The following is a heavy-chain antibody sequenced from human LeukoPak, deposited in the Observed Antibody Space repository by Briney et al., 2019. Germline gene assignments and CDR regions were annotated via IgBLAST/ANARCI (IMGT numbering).Heavy chain of an antibody. CDR2: IKQDGSEK. J-gene: IGHJ3*02. CDR3: ARGHWGDAFDI. D-gene: IGHD7-27*01. V-gene: IGHV3-7*01. CDR1: GFTFSSYW. Sequence: GGSLRLSCAGSGFTFSSYWMSWVRQAPGKGLEWVANIKQDGSEKYYVDSVKGRFTISRDNAKNSLYLQMNSLRAEDTAVYYCARGHWGDAFDIWGQGTMVTVSS.